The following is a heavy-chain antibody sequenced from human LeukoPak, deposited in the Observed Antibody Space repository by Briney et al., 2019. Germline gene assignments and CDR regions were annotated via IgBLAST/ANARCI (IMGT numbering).Heavy chain of an antibody. CDR2: IYSGGST. CDR1: GFTFRSHA. V-gene: IGHV3-53*01. Sequence: GGSLRLSCVGSGFTFRSHAMSWARQAPGKGLEWVSVIYSGGSTYYADSVKGRFTISRDNSKNTLYLQMNSLRAEDTAVYYCARNYYDSSGELWGQGTLVTVSS. CDR3: ARNYYDSSGEL. D-gene: IGHD3-22*01. J-gene: IGHJ4*02.